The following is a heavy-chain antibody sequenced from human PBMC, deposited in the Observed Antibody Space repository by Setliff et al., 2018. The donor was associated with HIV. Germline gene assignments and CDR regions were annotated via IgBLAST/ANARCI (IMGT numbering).Heavy chain of an antibody. J-gene: IGHJ5*02. Sequence: PSETLSLTCAVYGGSFSGYYWSWIRQPPGKGLEWIGEINHSGSTNYNPSLKSRVTISVDTSKNQFSLKLSSVTATDTAVYYCARGKWFDPWGQGTLVTVSS. CDR2: INHSGST. V-gene: IGHV4-34*01. CDR3: ARGKWFDP. CDR1: GGSFSGYY.